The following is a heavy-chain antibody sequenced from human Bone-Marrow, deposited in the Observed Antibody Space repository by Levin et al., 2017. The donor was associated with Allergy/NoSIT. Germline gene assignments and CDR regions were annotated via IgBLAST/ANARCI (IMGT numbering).Heavy chain of an antibody. CDR3: ARAAGNYRHDFDS. CDR2: VGYDGDTE. Sequence: LSLTCVGSELTFDNHGIHWVRQAPGKGLEWVSVVGYDGDTEHYADSVKGRFTVSRDNSKNTVYLQMSSLRPEDTALYYCARAAGNYRHDFDSWGRGILVTVSS. D-gene: IGHD1-7*01. V-gene: IGHV3-30*03. CDR1: ELTFDNHG. J-gene: IGHJ4*02.